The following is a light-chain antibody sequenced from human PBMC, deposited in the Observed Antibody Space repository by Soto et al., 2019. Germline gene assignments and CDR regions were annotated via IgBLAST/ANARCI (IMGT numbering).Light chain of an antibody. CDR1: SSDGGGYNY. Sequence: QSVLTQPPSASGSPGQSVTISCTGTSSDGGGYNYVSWYQQQSGKAPKLMIYEVTKRHSGVPDRFSGSKSGNTASLTVSGLQAEDEADYYCSSYAGSNTVVFGGGTKLTVL. J-gene: IGLJ2*01. CDR2: EVT. CDR3: SSYAGSNTVV. V-gene: IGLV2-8*01.